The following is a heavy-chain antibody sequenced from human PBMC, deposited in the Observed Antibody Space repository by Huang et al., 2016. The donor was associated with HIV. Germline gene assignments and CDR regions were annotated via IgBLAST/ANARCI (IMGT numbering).Heavy chain of an antibody. CDR2: IIPLFRAP. CDR3: AMSLRYQYDSRSYWGRYFDY. Sequence: QVQLEQSGPAVRKPGSSVKVSCQASGGSFSDQIISWVRQAPGQRFEWMGGIIPLFRAPDYAQELKGRVTMTADESTATIYMELNSLTSEDTAVYYCAMSLRYQYDSRSYWGRYFDYWGQGTLVTVSS. V-gene: IGHV1-69*01. D-gene: IGHD3-16*01. CDR1: GGSFSDQI. J-gene: IGHJ4*02.